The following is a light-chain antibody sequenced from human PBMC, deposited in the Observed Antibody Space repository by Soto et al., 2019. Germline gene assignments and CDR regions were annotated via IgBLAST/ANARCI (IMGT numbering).Light chain of an antibody. CDR3: QQYGSSPIT. V-gene: IGKV3-20*01. CDR1: QSVTNNY. CDR2: GAS. Sequence: EIVLTHSPGTLSLSPGERATLSCRASQSVTNNYLAWYQHKPGQAPRLVIYGASSRATGIPDRFSASGSGTDFTLTISRLEPEDFAVYYCQQYGSSPITFGQGTRLEIK. J-gene: IGKJ5*01.